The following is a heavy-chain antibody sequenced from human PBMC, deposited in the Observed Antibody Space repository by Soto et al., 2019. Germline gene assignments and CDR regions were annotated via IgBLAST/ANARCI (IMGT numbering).Heavy chain of an antibody. D-gene: IGHD2-15*01. CDR1: GYTFTSYG. V-gene: IGHV1-18*01. CDR3: ARFSGGSYNTYYFYYGMDV. Sequence: GASVKVSCKASGYTFTSYGISWVRQAPGQGLDWMGWISAYNGNTKCAQDLQGRVTMTTDTSTSTAYMELRSLRSDDTAVYYCARFSGGSYNTYYFYYGMDVWGQGTTVTVSS. CDR2: ISAYNGNT. J-gene: IGHJ6*02.